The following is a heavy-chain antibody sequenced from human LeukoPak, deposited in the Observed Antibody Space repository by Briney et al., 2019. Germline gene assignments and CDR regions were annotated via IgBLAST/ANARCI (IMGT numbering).Heavy chain of an antibody. J-gene: IGHJ4*02. CDR1: GGSTNTGGYF. V-gene: IGHV4-30-2*01. D-gene: IGHD2-2*01. CDR3: ATEGQCGFTTCPGLQF. CDR2: VFRTGRT. Sequence: PSETLSLTCTVSGGSTNTGGYFWSWIRQPPGKGLEWIGYVFRTGRTSYNPSLDSRVTISLDRSRNQFSLRLTSVTAADSAMYYCATEGQCGFTTCPGLQFWGQGILDSVSS.